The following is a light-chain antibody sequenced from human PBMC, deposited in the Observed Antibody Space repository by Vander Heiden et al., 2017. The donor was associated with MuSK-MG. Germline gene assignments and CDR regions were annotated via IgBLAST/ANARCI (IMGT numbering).Light chain of an antibody. CDR3: QQYGSSIFT. J-gene: IGKJ3*01. Sequence: ELVLTQSPGTLSLSPGDRSTLSCRASQSVSSSYLAWYQQKPGQAPRLLIYGASSRATGIPDRFSGSGAGTDFTLTISRLEPEDFAVYYCQQYGSSIFTFGPGTKVDIK. CDR1: QSVSSSY. CDR2: GAS. V-gene: IGKV3-20*01.